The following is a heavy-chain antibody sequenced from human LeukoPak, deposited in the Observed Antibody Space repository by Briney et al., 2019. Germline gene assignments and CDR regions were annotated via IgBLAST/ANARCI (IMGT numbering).Heavy chain of an antibody. V-gene: IGHV3-11*01. Sequence: AGGSLRLSCEASGFSFSDYYMSWIRQVPGKGLEWISYIKSGGTTTHYSDSVKGRFTISRDDAKNSLFLQMNSLRAEDTAVYYCATTHYRPYWGQGTLVTVS. CDR2: IKSGGTTT. J-gene: IGHJ4*02. D-gene: IGHD1-1*01. CDR3: ATTHYRPY. CDR1: GFSFSDYY.